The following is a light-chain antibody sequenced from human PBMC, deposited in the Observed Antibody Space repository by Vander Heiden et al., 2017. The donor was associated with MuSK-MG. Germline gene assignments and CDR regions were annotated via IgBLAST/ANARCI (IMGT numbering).Light chain of an antibody. CDR3: QQRSNWPPGG. CDR1: QSVSSY. CDR2: DAS. J-gene: IGKJ4*02. V-gene: IGKV3-11*01. Sequence: EIVFTQSPATLSLSPGERATLSCRASQSVSSYLAWYQQKPGQAPRLLIYDASNRATGIPARFSGSGSGTDFTLTISSLEPEDFAVYYCQQRSNWPPGGFGGGTKVEIK.